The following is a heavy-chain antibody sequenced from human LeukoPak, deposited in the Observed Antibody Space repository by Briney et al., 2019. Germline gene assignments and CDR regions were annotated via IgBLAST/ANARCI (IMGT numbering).Heavy chain of an antibody. J-gene: IGHJ5*02. V-gene: IGHV4-39*01. CDR3: ARKVSSKANSDRFDT. D-gene: IGHD1-1*01. CDR1: GDSFGCGVYY. CDR2: IWHAGTA. Sequence: PSETLSLTCNVSGDSFGCGVYYWGWIRQPPGKGLEWFGNIWHAGTANNEPPLQSRITISIETSRSQFSFKVTSVTAADTAVYYCARKVSSKANSDRFDTSGQG.